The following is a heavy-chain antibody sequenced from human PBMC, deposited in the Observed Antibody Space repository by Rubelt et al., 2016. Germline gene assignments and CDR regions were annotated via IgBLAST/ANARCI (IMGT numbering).Heavy chain of an antibody. CDR3: ARDSGGLEDYFDY. D-gene: IGHD3-16*01. CDR1: GFTFSSYA. CDR2: ISYDGSNR. V-gene: IGHV3-30*04. J-gene: IGHJ4*02. Sequence: VQLVESGGGVVQPGRSLRLSCAASGFTFSSYAMHWVRQAPGKGLEWVAVISYDGSNRYYADSVKGRFTMSRDNSKKTEYLQMNSLRAEDTAWYYCARDSGGLEDYFDYRGQGTLVTVSS.